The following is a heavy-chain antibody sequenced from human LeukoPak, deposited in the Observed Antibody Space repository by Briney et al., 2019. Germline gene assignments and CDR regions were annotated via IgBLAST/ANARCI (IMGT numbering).Heavy chain of an antibody. J-gene: IGHJ4*02. CDR1: EFTFSSYA. V-gene: IGHV3-30*04. D-gene: IGHD3-3*01. CDR3: ARLREIPVFGVVTKSTSYFDY. CDR2: ISYDGSNK. Sequence: SLRLSCAASEFTFSSYAMHWVRQAPGKGLEWVAVISYDGSNKYYADSVKGRFTISRDNSKNTLYLQMNSLRAEDTAVYYCARLREIPVFGVVTKSTSYFDYWGQGTLVTVSS.